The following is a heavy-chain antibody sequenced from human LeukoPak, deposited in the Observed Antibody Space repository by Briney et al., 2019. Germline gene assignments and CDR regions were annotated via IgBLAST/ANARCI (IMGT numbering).Heavy chain of an antibody. CDR1: GYTLTELS. Sequence: ASVKVSCKVSGYTLTELSMHWVRQAPGKGLEWMGGFDPEDGETIYAQKFQGRVTMTEDTSTDTAYMELSSLRSDDTAVYYCASASADSSGYYLDYWGQGTLVTVSS. CDR3: ASASADSSGYYLDY. V-gene: IGHV1-24*01. CDR2: FDPEDGET. J-gene: IGHJ4*02. D-gene: IGHD3-22*01.